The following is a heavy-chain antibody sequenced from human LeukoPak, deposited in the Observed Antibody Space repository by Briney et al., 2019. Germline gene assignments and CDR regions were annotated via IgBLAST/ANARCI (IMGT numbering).Heavy chain of an antibody. D-gene: IGHD2-15*01. Sequence: PGGSLRLSCAASGFTFSSYAMHWVRQAPGKGLEWVAVISYDGSNKYYADSVKGRFTISRDNSKNTLYLQMNSLRAEDTAVYYCAKDQAVAATNRGQGLAYWGQGTLVTVSS. J-gene: IGHJ4*02. V-gene: IGHV3-30-3*01. CDR2: ISYDGSNK. CDR3: AKDQAVAATNRGQGLAY. CDR1: GFTFSSYA.